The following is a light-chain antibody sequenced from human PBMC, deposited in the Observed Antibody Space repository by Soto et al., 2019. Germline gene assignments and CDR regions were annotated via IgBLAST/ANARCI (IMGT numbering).Light chain of an antibody. CDR3: QQRSNWPLVT. V-gene: IGKV3-11*01. CDR2: DAS. CDR1: QSVSSY. Sequence: EIVLTQSPATLSLSPGERATLSCRASQSVSSYLAWYQQKPGQPPRLLIYDASNRATGIPARFSGSGSGTDFTLTICSLETEDFAVYYCQQRSNWPLVTFGPGTRVDV. J-gene: IGKJ3*01.